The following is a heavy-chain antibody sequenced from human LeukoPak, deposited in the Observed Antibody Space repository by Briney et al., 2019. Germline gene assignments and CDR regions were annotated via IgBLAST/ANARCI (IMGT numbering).Heavy chain of an antibody. D-gene: IGHD3-22*01. Sequence: GGSLRLSCAGSGFIFSDYGMSWARQAPGKGLEWVSSISGSGGRTYYADSVRGRFTISRDNAKNSLYLQMNSLRAEDTAVYYCARSSGSYRPMGYWGQGTLVTVSS. CDR1: GFIFSDYG. V-gene: IGHV3-23*01. CDR3: ARSSGSYRPMGY. CDR2: ISGSGGRT. J-gene: IGHJ4*02.